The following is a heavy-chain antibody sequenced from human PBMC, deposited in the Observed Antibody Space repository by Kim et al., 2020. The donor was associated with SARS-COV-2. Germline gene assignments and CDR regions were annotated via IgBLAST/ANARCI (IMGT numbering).Heavy chain of an antibody. J-gene: IGHJ4*02. V-gene: IGHV1-2*02. CDR3: ARDHYASTYNHDYFVY. CDR1: GYAFTGYY. Sequence: ASVKVSCKASGYAFTGYYIQWVRQAPGQGLEWMGWINPNNGDTQYAQKFQGRVTMPRDTSINVVYMEVSRLRSDDTAVFYCARDHYASTYNHDYFVYWGQGTLITVSS. CDR2: INPNNGDT. D-gene: IGHD3-22*01.